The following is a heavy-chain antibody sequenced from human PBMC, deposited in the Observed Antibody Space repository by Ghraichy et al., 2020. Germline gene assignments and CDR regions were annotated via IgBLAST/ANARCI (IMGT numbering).Heavy chain of an antibody. CDR2: ISPYNGNT. CDR3: ARDRYSGSYSSPNWFDP. Sequence: ASVKVSCKASGYTFPSYGISWVRQAPGQGLEWMGWISPYNGNTNYAQKFQGRVTMTTDTSTSTAYMELRSLRSDDTAVYYCARDRYSGSYSSPNWFDPWGQGTLVTVSS. J-gene: IGHJ5*02. V-gene: IGHV1-18*04. CDR1: GYTFPSYG. D-gene: IGHD1-26*01.